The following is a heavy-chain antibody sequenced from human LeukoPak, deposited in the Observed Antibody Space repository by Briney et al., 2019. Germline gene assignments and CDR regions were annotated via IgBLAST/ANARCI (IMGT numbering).Heavy chain of an antibody. CDR2: ISTSVSTI. CDR3: ARRGSSRSSYYFDY. D-gene: IGHD6-6*01. J-gene: IGHJ4*02. V-gene: IGHV3-48*03. CDR1: GFTFSIYD. Sequence: GGSLRLSCAASGFTFSIYDMNWVRQAPGKWLHLLSYISTSVSTIYYADSVKGRFTSSRDNAKNSPCLRMNSLGAEDTALYYCARRGSSRSSYYFDYWGQGTLVAVSS.